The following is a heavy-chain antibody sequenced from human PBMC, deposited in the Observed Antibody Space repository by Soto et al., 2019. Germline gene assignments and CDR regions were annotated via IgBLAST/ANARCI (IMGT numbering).Heavy chain of an antibody. CDR3: WRQRRYYYDSSGYPDY. Sequence: SETLSLTCAVSGGSISNTSYYWGWIRQPPGKGLEWIATIYYSRSTFYNPSLKVRVTISVDTSKNHFFLKLNSVTAAETAVYYCWRQRRYYYDSSGYPDYWGQGTLVTVSS. CDR1: GGSISNTSYY. J-gene: IGHJ4*02. CDR2: IYYSRST. D-gene: IGHD3-22*01. V-gene: IGHV4-39*01.